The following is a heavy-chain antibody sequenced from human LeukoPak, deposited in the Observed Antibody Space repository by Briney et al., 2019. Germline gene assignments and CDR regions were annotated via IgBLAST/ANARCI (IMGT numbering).Heavy chain of an antibody. CDR2: INPSGGST. V-gene: IGHV1-46*01. CDR3: ARGGGYCTNGVCPYYYYYYMDV. J-gene: IGHJ6*03. CDR1: GYTFTSYY. Sequence: GASVKVSCKASGYTFTSYYMHWVRQAPGQGLEWMGIINPSGGSTSYAQKFQGRVTMTRDMSTSPVYMELSSLRSEDTAVYYCARGGGYCTNGVCPYYYYYYMDVWGKGTTVTVSS. D-gene: IGHD2-8*01.